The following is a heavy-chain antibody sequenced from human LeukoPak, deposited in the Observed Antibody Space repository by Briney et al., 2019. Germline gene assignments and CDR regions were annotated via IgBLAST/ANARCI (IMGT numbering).Heavy chain of an antibody. Sequence: PGGSLRLSCAASGFTFSSYAMHWVRQAPVKGLEWVAVISYDGSNKYYADSVKGRFTISRDNSKNTLYLQMNSLRAEDTAVYYCARGVVPARLRYLFWFDPWGQGTLVTVSS. CDR1: GFTFSSYA. CDR2: ISYDGSNK. D-gene: IGHD3-9*01. J-gene: IGHJ5*02. CDR3: ARGVVPARLRYLFWFDP. V-gene: IGHV3-30*04.